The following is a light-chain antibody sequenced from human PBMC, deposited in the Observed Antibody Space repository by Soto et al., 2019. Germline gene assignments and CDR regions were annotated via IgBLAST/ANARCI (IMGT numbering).Light chain of an antibody. J-gene: IGKJ1*01. CDR3: QQYGSSPPTWT. V-gene: IGKV1-9*01. Sequence: DIQLTQSPSVLSASVGDRVTITCRASQAINTYLAWYQHKPGKAPNLLIYAASTLESGVPSRFSGSGSGTDFTLTISRLEPEDFAVYYCQQYGSSPPTWTFGQGTKVEIK. CDR2: AAS. CDR1: QAINTY.